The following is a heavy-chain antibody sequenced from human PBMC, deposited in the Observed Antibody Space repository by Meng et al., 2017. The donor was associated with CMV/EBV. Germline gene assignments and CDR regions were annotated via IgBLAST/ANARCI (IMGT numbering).Heavy chain of an antibody. Sequence: SCSGYYWSWIRQPPGKGLEWIGEIKHNGSTNYNPSLKSRVTISVDTSKNQFSLKLSSVTAADTAVYYCARGWGADIVVVPAAQKIFDYWGQGTLVTVSS. CDR3: ARGWGADIVVVPAAQKIFDY. CDR2: IKHNGST. D-gene: IGHD2-2*01. CDR1: SCSGYY. J-gene: IGHJ4*02. V-gene: IGHV4-34*01.